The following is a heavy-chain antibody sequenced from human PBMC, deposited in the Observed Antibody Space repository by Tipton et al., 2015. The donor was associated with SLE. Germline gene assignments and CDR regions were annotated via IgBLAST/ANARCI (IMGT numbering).Heavy chain of an antibody. J-gene: IGHJ4*02. CDR2: IYYSGIT. D-gene: IGHD1-26*01. V-gene: IGHV4-31*03. Sequence: TLSLTCTVSGDSINSDGYFWTWIRQPPGKGLEWIGYIYYSGITYYNPSLKSRVVISVDTSENEVSLKLTSVTGADTALYYCARSGSYSQFDYWGQGTLVTVSS. CDR3: ARSGSYSQFDY. CDR1: GDSINSDGYF.